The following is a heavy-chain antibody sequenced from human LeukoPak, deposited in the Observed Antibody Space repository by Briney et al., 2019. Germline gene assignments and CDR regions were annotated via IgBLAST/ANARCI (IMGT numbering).Heavy chain of an antibody. V-gene: IGHV4-30-4*01. Sequence: SETLSLTCTVSGGSISSGDYYWSWIRQPPGKGLEWIGYIYYSGSTYYNPSLKSRVTISVDTSKNQFSLKLSSVTAADTAVYYCARDSYSSSSGGFDYWGQGTPVTVSS. D-gene: IGHD6-6*01. CDR3: ARDSYSSSSGGFDY. J-gene: IGHJ4*02. CDR1: GGSISSGDYY. CDR2: IYYSGST.